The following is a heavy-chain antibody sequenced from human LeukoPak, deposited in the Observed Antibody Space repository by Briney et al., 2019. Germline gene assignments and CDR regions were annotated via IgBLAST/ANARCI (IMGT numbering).Heavy chain of an antibody. J-gene: IGHJ4*02. CDR2: ISYRSSNI. CDR1: GFTFSTYN. D-gene: IGHD6-13*01. CDR3: ARMAAAGYFDY. V-gene: IGHV3-48*01. Sequence: GGSLRLSCAASGFTFSTYNMNWVRQAPGKGLEGVSYISYRSSNIYYADSVKGRFTISRDYAKNSLYLQMNSLRAEDTAVYYCARMAAAGYFDYWGQGTLVTVSS.